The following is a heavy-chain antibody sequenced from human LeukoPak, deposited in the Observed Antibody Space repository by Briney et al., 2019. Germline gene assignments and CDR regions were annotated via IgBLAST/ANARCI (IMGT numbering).Heavy chain of an antibody. V-gene: IGHV6-1*01. CDR3: ARDRPNSSGWTPLDY. Sequence: ASQTLSLTCAISGDSVSSNSVSWNWIRQSPSRGLEWLGRTYYRSKWYYDYALSVKSRITVNPDTSKNQFSLPVNSVTPEDTAVYYCARDRPNSSGWTPLDYWGQGTLVTVSS. D-gene: IGHD6-19*01. CDR2: TYYRSKWYY. J-gene: IGHJ4*02. CDR1: GDSVSSNSVS.